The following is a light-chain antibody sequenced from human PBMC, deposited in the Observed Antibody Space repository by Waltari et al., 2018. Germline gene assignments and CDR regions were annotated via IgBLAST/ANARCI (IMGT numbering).Light chain of an antibody. J-gene: IGLJ2*01. CDR2: KDN. CDR3: QSYDRSNQV. V-gene: IGLV6-57*01. CDR1: SGSIASNY. Sequence: NFMLTQPHSVSESPGKTVTISCTRSSGSIASNYAQWYQQRPGRSPTTVIYKDNQRPSGVPDRFSGSIDSSSNSASLTISGLKTDDEADYYCQSYDRSNQVFGGGTKLTVL.